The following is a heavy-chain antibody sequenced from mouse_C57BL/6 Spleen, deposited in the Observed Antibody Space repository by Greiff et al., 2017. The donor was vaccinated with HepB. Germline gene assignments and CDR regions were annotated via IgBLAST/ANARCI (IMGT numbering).Heavy chain of an antibody. D-gene: IGHD2-12*01. V-gene: IGHV1-52*01. Sequence: QVQLQQPGAELVRPGSSVKLSCKASGYTFTSYWMHWVKQRPIQGLEWIGNIDPSDSETHYNQKFKDKATLTVDKSSSTAYMQLSSLTSEDSAVYYCARFGDATTGRAFAYWGQGTLVTVSA. J-gene: IGHJ3*01. CDR3: ARFGDATTGRAFAY. CDR1: GYTFTSYW. CDR2: IDPSDSET.